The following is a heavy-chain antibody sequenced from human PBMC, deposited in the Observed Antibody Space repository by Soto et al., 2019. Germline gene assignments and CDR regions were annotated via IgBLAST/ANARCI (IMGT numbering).Heavy chain of an antibody. J-gene: IGHJ4*02. CDR2: INPNSGGT. V-gene: IGHV1-2*02. CDR3: ARYQCSSTSCLLQTRYFDY. CDR1: GYTFTGYY. D-gene: IGHD2-2*01. Sequence: ASVKVSCKASGYTFTGYYMHWVRQAPGQGLEWKGWINPNSGGTNYAQKFQGRVTMTRDTSISTAYMELSRLRSDDTAVYYCARYQCSSTSCLLQTRYFDYWGQGTLVTVSS.